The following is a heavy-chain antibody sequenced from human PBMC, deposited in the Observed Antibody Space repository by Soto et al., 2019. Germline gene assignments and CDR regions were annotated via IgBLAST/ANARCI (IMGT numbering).Heavy chain of an antibody. J-gene: IGHJ5*02. D-gene: IGHD1-20*01. CDR1: GSSVSSGSYY. V-gene: IGHV4-61*01. CDR2: IYYSGST. CDR3: ARANWNARDGFAP. Sequence: SETLSLTCTVSGSSVSSGSYYWSWIRQPPGKGLEWIGYIYYSGSTNYYPSLKSRVTISVDTSKNQFSLKLSSVTAADTAVYYCARANWNARDGFAPRGQGTLVTVSS.